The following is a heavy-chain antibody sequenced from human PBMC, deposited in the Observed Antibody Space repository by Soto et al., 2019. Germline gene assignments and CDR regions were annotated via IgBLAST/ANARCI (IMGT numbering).Heavy chain of an antibody. V-gene: IGHV3-7*05. CDR2: KNEDGNAK. CDR3: ARGDRYHRL. D-gene: IGHD2-2*01. Sequence: EVQLVESGGGLVQPGGSLRLSCAASGFTFTAFWMTWVRQAPGKGLEWVANKNEDGNAKKYVDTVKGRFTSSRDNARNSLYLQMNTLRAEDTAVYYCARGDRYHRLWGQGTLVTVSS. J-gene: IGHJ4*02. CDR1: GFTFTAFW.